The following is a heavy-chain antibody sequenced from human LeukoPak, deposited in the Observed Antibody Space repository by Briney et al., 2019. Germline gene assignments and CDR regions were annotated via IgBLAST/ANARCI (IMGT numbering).Heavy chain of an antibody. CDR1: GGSFSGYY. CDR2: INHSGST. Sequence: SETLSLTCAVYGGSFSGYYWSWIRQPPGKGLEWIGEINHSGSTNYNPSLKSRVTISVDTSKNQFSLKLSSVTAADTAVYYCARVVPYYDSSGYYGGYYFDYWGQGTLVTVSS. D-gene: IGHD3-22*01. V-gene: IGHV4-34*01. CDR3: ARVVPYYDSSGYYGGYYFDY. J-gene: IGHJ4*02.